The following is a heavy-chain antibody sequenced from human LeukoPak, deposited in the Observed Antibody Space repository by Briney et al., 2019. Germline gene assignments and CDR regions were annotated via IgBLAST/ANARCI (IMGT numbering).Heavy chain of an antibody. CDR3: ARDWNYVGYFDY. J-gene: IGHJ4*02. V-gene: IGHV1-69*13. CDR1: GGTFSSYA. Sequence: ASVKVSCKASGGTFSSYAISWVQQAPGQGLEWMGGIIPIFGTANYAQKFQGRVTITADESTSTAYMELSSLRSEDTAVYYCARDWNYVGYFDYWGQGTLVTVSS. CDR2: IIPIFGTA. D-gene: IGHD1-7*01.